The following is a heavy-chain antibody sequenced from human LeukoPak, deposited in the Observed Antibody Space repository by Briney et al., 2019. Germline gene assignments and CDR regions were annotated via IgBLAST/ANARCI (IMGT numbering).Heavy chain of an antibody. V-gene: IGHV3-7*01. CDR3: ARVMITFGGVIVTYYFDY. J-gene: IGHJ4*02. D-gene: IGHD3-16*02. CDR1: GFTFSSYW. Sequence: PGGSLRLSCAASGFTFSSYWMSWVRQAPGEGLEWVANVKQDGSEKYYVDSVKGRFTISRDNAKNSLYLQMNSLRAEDTAVYYCARVMITFGGVIVTYYFDYWGQGTLVTVSS. CDR2: VKQDGSEK.